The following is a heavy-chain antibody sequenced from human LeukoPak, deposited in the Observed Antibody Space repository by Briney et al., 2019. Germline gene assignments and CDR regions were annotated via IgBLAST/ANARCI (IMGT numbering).Heavy chain of an antibody. CDR2: ISAYNGNT. V-gene: IGHV1-18*01. CDR3: AREGGCSSTSCAVFHWFDP. Sequence: GASVKVSCKASGYTFTSYGISWVRQAPGQGLEWMGWISAYNGNTNYAQKLQGRVTMTTDTSTSTAYMELRSLRSDDTAVYYCAREGGCSSTSCAVFHWFDPWGQGTLVTVSS. D-gene: IGHD2-2*01. CDR1: GYTFTSYG. J-gene: IGHJ5*02.